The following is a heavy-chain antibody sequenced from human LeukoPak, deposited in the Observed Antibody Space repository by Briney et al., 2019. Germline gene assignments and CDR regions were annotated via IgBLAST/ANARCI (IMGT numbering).Heavy chain of an antibody. D-gene: IGHD3-16*01. Sequence: GGSLRLSCAASGFTFSSYSMNWVRQAPGKGLEWVSSISASGASTYYADSVKGRFTISRDNSKNTLYLQMNSLRTEDTAVYFCAKGGGGLFDYWGQGTLVTVSS. CDR3: AKGGGGLFDY. V-gene: IGHV3-23*01. CDR1: GFTFSSYS. CDR2: ISASGAST. J-gene: IGHJ4*02.